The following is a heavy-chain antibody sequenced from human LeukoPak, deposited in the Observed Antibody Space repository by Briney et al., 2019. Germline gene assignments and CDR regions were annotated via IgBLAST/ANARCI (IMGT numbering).Heavy chain of an antibody. CDR3: ANELERREGLDP. Sequence: ASVKVSCKASGGTFSSYAISWVRQAPGQGLEWMGGIIPIFGTANYAQKFQGRVTITTDESTSTAYMELSSLRSEDTAVYYCANELERREGLDPWGQGTLVTVSS. V-gene: IGHV1-69*05. D-gene: IGHD1-1*01. J-gene: IGHJ5*02. CDR1: GGTFSSYA. CDR2: IIPIFGTA.